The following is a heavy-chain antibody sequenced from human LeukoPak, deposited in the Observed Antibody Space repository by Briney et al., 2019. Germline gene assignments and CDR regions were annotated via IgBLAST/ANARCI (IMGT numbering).Heavy chain of an antibody. J-gene: IGHJ4*02. D-gene: IGHD3-3*01. V-gene: IGHV3-43D*03. CDR1: GFTFDDYA. CDR3: AESRTGYYDFG. Sequence: GGSLRLSCAASGFTFDDYAMHWVRQAPGKGLEWVSLISWDGGSTYYADSVKGRFTISRDNSKNSLYLQMNSLRAEDTALYYCAESRTGYYDFGWGQGTLVTVSS. CDR2: ISWDGGST.